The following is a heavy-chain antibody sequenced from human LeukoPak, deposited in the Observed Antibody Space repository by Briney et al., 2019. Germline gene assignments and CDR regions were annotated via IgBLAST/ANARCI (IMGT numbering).Heavy chain of an antibody. CDR1: GYTFTSYD. J-gene: IGHJ6*03. Sequence: GASVKVSCKASGYTFTSYDINWVRQATGQGLEWMGWMNPNSGNTGYAQKFQGRVTITRNTSISTAYMELSSLRSEDTAVYYCARGLRDIVVVVAARYSQYYYYYMDVRGKGTTVTVSS. CDR3: ARGLRDIVVVVAARYSQYYYYYMDV. CDR2: MNPNSGNT. D-gene: IGHD2-15*01. V-gene: IGHV1-8*03.